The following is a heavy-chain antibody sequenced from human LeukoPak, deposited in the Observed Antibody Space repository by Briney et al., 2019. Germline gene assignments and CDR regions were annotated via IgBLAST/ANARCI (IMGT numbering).Heavy chain of an antibody. CDR2: IYYSGST. CDR1: GGSISSDDYY. Sequence: SETLSLTCTVSGGSISSDDYYWSWMRQPPGKGLEWIGYIYYSGSTYYNPSLKSQITISVDTSKNQFSLKLSSVTAADTAVYYCARRARYVSGYDYWGQGTLVTVSS. V-gene: IGHV4-30-4*01. D-gene: IGHD3-22*01. J-gene: IGHJ4*02. CDR3: ARRARYVSGYDY.